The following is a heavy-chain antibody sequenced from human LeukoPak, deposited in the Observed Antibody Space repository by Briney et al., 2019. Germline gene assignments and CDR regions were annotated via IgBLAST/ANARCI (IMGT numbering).Heavy chain of an antibody. D-gene: IGHD6-19*01. Sequence: ASETLSLTCAVYGGSFSGYYWSWIRQPPGKGLEWIGEINHSGSTNYNPSLKSRVTISVDTSKNQFSLKLSSVTAADTAVYYCARGSRGAVAGTRFDWGQGTLVTVSS. CDR1: GGSFSGYY. CDR3: ARGSRGAVAGTRFD. J-gene: IGHJ4*02. CDR2: INHSGST. V-gene: IGHV4-34*01.